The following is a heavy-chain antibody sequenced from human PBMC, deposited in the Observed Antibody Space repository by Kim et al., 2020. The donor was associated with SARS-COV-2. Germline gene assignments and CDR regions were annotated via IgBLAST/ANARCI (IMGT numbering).Heavy chain of an antibody. CDR2: ITPIFGTK. D-gene: IGHD3-10*01. Sequence: SVKVSCKASGGTFSSYGISWVRQAPGQGLEWMGGITPIFGTKNYAQKFQGRVTIIADESTSTAYMELSSLRSEDTAMYYCARGIGQIVRGVIILYGMDVWGQGTTVTVSS. CDR1: GGTFSSYG. J-gene: IGHJ6*02. CDR3: ARGIGQIVRGVIILYGMDV. V-gene: IGHV1-69*13.